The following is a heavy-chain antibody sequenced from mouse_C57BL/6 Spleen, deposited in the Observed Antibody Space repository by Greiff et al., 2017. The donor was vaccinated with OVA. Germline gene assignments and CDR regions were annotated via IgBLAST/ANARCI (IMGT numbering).Heavy chain of an antibody. CDR3: TGGIYEGYFDV. J-gene: IGHJ1*03. D-gene: IGHD1-1*01. Sequence: VQLQQSGAELVRPGASVTLSCKASGYTFTDYAMHWVKQTPVHGLEWIGAIDPETGGTAYNQKFKGKAILTADKSSSTAYMELRSLTSEDSAVYYCTGGIYEGYFDVWGTGTTVTVSS. V-gene: IGHV1-15*01. CDR2: IDPETGGT. CDR1: GYTFTDYA.